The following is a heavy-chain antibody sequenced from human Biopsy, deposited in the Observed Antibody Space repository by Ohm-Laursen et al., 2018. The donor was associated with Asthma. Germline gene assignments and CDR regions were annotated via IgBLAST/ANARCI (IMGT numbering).Heavy chain of an antibody. J-gene: IGHJ3*01. CDR2: IRPGQRGI. CDR1: GFTFSSYG. CDR3: VNDAEEDRGGWYTFEV. D-gene: IGHD2-15*01. V-gene: IGHV3-23*01. Sequence: SLRLSCAASGFTFSSYGMDWARQAPGKGLAWVGTIRPGQRGIDYEHPVRGRFFISRDDSTNTLYLEMTSLRAEDTAVYYCVNDAEEDRGGWYTFEVWGPGTMVTVSS.